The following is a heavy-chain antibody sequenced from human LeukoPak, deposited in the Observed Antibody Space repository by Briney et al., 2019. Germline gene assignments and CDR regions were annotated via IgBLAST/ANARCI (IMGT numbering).Heavy chain of an antibody. CDR3: ARDIAATNWFDP. Sequence: GASVKVSCKASGYTFTGYYMHWVRQAPGQGLEWMGRINPNSGGTNYAQKFQGRVTMTRDTSIGTAYMELSRLRSDDTAVYYCARDIAATNWFDPWGQGTLVTVSS. CDR1: GYTFTGYY. CDR2: INPNSGGT. J-gene: IGHJ5*02. V-gene: IGHV1-2*06. D-gene: IGHD6-6*01.